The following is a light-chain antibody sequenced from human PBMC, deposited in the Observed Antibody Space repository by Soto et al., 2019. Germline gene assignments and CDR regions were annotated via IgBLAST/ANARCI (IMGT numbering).Light chain of an antibody. J-gene: IGKJ2*01. Sequence: DIVMTQTPLSLSVTPGQPASISCKSSQSLLHTNGKTYFYWFLQKPGQPPQLLIYEVSNRFSGVPDKFSGSGSGTDFTLQISRVESEDVGIYDCMQSVQVPYTFGQGTKLEI. CDR1: QSLLHTNGKTY. CDR3: MQSVQVPYT. CDR2: EVS. V-gene: IGKV2D-29*01.